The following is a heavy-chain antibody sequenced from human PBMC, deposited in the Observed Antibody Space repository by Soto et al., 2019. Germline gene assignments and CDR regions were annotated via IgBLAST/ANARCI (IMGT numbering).Heavy chain of an antibody. CDR2: ISPSGTT. V-gene: IGHV4-34*01. CDR3: ATSFWFGTQPEI. D-gene: IGHD3-10*01. J-gene: IGHJ1*01. Sequence: QVHLEQWGAGLLKPSETLSLSCGVSGGSFSENYWTWFRQPPGKGLEGIGEISPSGTTKYVPSLKSRVTISKDTSKNQFSLKVTSVTAADTAVYFCATSFWFGTQPEIWGQGTLVTVSS. CDR1: GGSFSENY.